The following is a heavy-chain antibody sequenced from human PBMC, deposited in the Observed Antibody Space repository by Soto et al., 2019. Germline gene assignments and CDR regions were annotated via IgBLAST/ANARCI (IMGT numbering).Heavy chain of an antibody. J-gene: IGHJ6*02. CDR3: ARALGYSGYAGMDV. V-gene: IGHV1-18*01. Sequence: QVQLVQSGGEVKKPGASVKVSCKASGYTFTIYGINWVRQAPGQGLEWMGWISPDNGNTNYAQKLQCRVTVTTDTSTSTAYMELRSLRSDDTAVYYCARALGYSGYAGMDVWGQGTTVTVSS. D-gene: IGHD5-12*01. CDR1: GYTFTIYG. CDR2: ISPDNGNT.